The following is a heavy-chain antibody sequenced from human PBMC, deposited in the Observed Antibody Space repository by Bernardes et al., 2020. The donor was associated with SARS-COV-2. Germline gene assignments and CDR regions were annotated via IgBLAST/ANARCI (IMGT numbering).Heavy chain of an antibody. CDR1: GFTFITTP. CDR3: ARHPGDF. Sequence: SLRLSCLASGFTFITTPMHWVRHAPGKGLEWLALISYDGHNEYYADSVKGRFTISRDNSNNTLYLEMHTLRVEDTALYFCARHPGDFWGQGTPVIVSS. V-gene: IGHV3-30-3*01. CDR2: ISYDGHNE. J-gene: IGHJ4*02.